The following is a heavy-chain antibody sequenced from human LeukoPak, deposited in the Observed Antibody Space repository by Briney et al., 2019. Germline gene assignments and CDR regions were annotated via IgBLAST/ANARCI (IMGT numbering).Heavy chain of an antibody. V-gene: IGHV3-23*01. D-gene: IGHD3-9*01. CDR2: ISGSGGST. J-gene: IGHJ4*02. CDR1: GFTFSSYA. CDR3: AKTGPNYDILTGYYSSLWFDY. Sequence: QPGGSLRLSCAASGFTFSSYAMSWVRQAPGKGLEWVSAISGSGGSTYYADSVKGRFTISRDNSKNTLYLQMNSLRAEDTAVYYCAKTGPNYDILTGYYSSLWFDYWGQGTLVPISS.